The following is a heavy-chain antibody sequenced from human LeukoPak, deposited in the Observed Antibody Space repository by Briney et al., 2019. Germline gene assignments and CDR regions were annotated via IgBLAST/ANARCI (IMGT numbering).Heavy chain of an antibody. Sequence: GGSLRLSCAASGFTFSSYGMSWVRQAPGKGLEWVSAISGSGGSTYYADSVKGRFTISRDNSKNSLYLQMNSLRAEDTAVYYCAREGDYGDYPFDYWGQGTLVTVSS. CDR2: ISGSGGST. D-gene: IGHD4-17*01. CDR3: AREGDYGDYPFDY. CDR1: GFTFSSYG. V-gene: IGHV3-23*01. J-gene: IGHJ4*02.